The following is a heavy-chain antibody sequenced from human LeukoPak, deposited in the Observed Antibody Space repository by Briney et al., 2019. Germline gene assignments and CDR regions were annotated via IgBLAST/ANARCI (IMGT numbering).Heavy chain of an antibody. Sequence: SETLSLTCTVSGGSISSYYWSWIRQPPGKGLEWIGYIYYSGRTNYNPSLKSRVTISVDTSKNQFSLKLSSVTAADTAVYYCARGSSSDYDFWSGYSAGYYYYYYMDVWGKGTTVTVSS. V-gene: IGHV4-59*01. CDR1: GGSISSYY. CDR2: IYYSGRT. J-gene: IGHJ6*03. CDR3: ARGSSSDYDFWSGYSAGYYYYYYMDV. D-gene: IGHD3-3*01.